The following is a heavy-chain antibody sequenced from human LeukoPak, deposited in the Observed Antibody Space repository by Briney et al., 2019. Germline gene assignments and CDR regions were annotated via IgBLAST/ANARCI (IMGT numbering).Heavy chain of an antibody. J-gene: IGHJ4*02. CDR3: ARTPYSGSYSYFDY. Sequence: SETLSLTCAVYGGSFSGYYWSWIRQPPGKGLEWIGEINHSGSTYYNPSLKSRVTISVDTSKNQFSLKLSSVTAADTAVYYCARTPYSGSYSYFDYWGQGTLVTVSS. CDR2: INHSGST. CDR1: GGSFSGYY. D-gene: IGHD1-26*01. V-gene: IGHV4-34*01.